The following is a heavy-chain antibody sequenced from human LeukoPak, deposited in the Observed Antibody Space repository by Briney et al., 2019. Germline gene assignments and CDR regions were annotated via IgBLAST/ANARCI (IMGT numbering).Heavy chain of an antibody. CDR3: AVAGDSGYDSLDY. CDR2: IIPIFGTA. D-gene: IGHD5-12*01. Sequence: GSSVKVSCKASGGTFSSYAISWVRQAPGQGLEWMGRIIPIFGTANYAQKFQGRVTITTDESTGTAYMKLSSLRSEDTAVYYCAVAGDSGYDSLDYWGQGTLVTVSS. CDR1: GGTFSSYA. J-gene: IGHJ4*02. V-gene: IGHV1-69*05.